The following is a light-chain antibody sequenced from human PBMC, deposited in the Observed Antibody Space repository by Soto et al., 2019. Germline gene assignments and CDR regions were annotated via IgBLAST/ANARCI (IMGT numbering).Light chain of an antibody. CDR2: DAS. CDR1: QSVSSY. J-gene: IGKJ1*01. V-gene: IGKV3-11*01. Sequence: EIVLTQSPATLSLSPGERATLSCRASQSVSSYLAWYQQKPGQAPRLLIYDASNRATGIPARFSGSGSGTDFPLTINSLEPEDFAVYYCQQRSNWPWTFGQGTKVEIK. CDR3: QQRSNWPWT.